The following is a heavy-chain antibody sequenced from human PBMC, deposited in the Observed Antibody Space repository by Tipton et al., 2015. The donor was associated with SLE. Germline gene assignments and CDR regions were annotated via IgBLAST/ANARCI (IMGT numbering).Heavy chain of an antibody. CDR2: IYYSGST. D-gene: IGHD4-23*01. CDR3: ARHIDYGGNGCAFDI. Sequence: TLSLTCTVSGGSISSHYWSWIRQPPGKGLEWIGSIYYSGSTYYNPSLKSRVTMSVDTSKNQFSLKLSSVTAADTAVYYCARHIDYGGNGCAFDIWGQGTMVTVSS. CDR1: GGSISSHY. V-gene: IGHV4-59*08. J-gene: IGHJ3*02.